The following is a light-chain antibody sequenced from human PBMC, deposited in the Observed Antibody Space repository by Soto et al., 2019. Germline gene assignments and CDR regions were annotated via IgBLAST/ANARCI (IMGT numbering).Light chain of an antibody. Sequence: QSVLTQPPSASGAPGQRVTISCSGSGSNIGSNYVYWYQQLPGTAPKLLIYKSNQQPSGVPDRCSGSKSGTSASLAISGLRSEDEVDDHCAAWDDSLSGYVFGAGTKLTVL. CDR3: AAWDDSLSGYV. V-gene: IGLV1-47*01. CDR2: KSN. J-gene: IGLJ1*01. CDR1: GSNIGSNY.